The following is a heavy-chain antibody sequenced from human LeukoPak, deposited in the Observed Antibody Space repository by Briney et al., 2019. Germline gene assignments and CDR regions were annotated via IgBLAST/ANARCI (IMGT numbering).Heavy chain of an antibody. CDR1: GYSFTSYW. CDR2: IYPGDSDT. V-gene: IGHV5-51*01. J-gene: IGHJ5*02. Sequence: PGESLKISCKGSGYSFTSYWIGWVRQMPGKGLEWMGIIYPGDSDTRYSPSFQGQVTISADKSISTAYLQWSSLKASDTAMYYCARMDIAAADTYNWFDPWGQGTLVTVSS. CDR3: ARMDIAAADTYNWFDP. D-gene: IGHD6-13*01.